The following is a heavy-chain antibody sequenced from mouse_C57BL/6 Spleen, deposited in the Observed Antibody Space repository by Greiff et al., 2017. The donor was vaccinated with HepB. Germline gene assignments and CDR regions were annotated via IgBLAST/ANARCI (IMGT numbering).Heavy chain of an antibody. CDR1: GYSITSGYY. CDR3: ARDDYGLYWYFDV. V-gene: IGHV3-6*01. Sequence: EVKLQESGPGLVKPSQSLSLTCSVTGYSITSGYYWNWIRQFPGNKLEWMGYISYDGSNNYNPSLKNRISITRDTSKNQFFLKLNSVTTEDTATYYCARDDYGLYWYFDVWGTGTTVTVSS. D-gene: IGHD2-4*01. CDR2: ISYDGSN. J-gene: IGHJ1*03.